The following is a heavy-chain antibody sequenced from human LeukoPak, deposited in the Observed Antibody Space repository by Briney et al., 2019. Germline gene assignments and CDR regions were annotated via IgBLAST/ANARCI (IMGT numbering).Heavy chain of an antibody. J-gene: IGHJ6*03. CDR1: GGSIGTNY. CDR3: ARHIGGGIEDMDV. D-gene: IGHD3-16*02. Sequence: SETLSLTCTVSGGSIGTNYWSWIRQSPGKGLEWIGYIYVTGTRYNPYLQSRVTISVDRSRNQFFLKMSSVTAADTAVYYCARHIGGGIEDMDVWGKGTKVIVSS. V-gene: IGHV4-59*08. CDR2: IYVTGT.